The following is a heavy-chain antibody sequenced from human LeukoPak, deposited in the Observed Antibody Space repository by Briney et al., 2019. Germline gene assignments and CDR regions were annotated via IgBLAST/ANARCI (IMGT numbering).Heavy chain of an antibody. V-gene: IGHV4-39*01. J-gene: IGHJ3*02. CDR1: GDSFSRNTYS. Sequence: SETLSLTCTVSGDSFSRNTYSWGWIRQPPGKGPEGIGSIYYTGRTFYNPSLKSRVTISVDTSKNQYSLKLSSVTAADTAVYYCARRGSMGGSFVGAFDIWGQGTMATVSS. CDR2: IYYTGRT. CDR3: ARRGSMGGSFVGAFDI. D-gene: IGHD1-26*01.